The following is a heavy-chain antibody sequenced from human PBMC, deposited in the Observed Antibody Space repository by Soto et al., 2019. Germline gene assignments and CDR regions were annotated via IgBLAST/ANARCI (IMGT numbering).Heavy chain of an antibody. J-gene: IGHJ4*02. CDR2: ISTYNGNT. CDR1: GYTFTSYG. D-gene: IGHD5-18*01. Sequence: HVQLVQSGAEVKKPGASVKVSCKASGYTFTSYGISWVRQAPGQGLEWMGWISTYNGNTNYAQKHQGRVTMTTDTSTRTAYMEVRSLRSDDTAVYYCAIDPPRRYSYGQGLDYWGQGTLVTVSS. V-gene: IGHV1-18*04. CDR3: AIDPPRRYSYGQGLDY.